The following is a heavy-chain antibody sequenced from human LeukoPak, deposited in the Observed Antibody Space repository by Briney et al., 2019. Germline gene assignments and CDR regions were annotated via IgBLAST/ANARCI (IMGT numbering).Heavy chain of an antibody. CDR3: ARRVIVVVPAANSKTSWFDP. Sequence: ASVKVSCKASGYTFTSYDINWVRQATGQGLEWMGWMNPNSGNTGYAQKFQGRVTITRNTSISTAYMELSSLRSEDTAVYYCARRVIVVVPAANSKTSWFDPWGQGTLVTVSS. CDR2: MNPNSGNT. J-gene: IGHJ5*02. CDR1: GYTFTSYD. V-gene: IGHV1-8*03. D-gene: IGHD2-2*01.